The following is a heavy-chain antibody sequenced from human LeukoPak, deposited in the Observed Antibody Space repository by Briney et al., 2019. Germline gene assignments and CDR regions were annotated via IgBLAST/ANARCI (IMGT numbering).Heavy chain of an antibody. D-gene: IGHD6-6*01. CDR2: IIPIFGTA. CDR3: ARGRVIAARPNWFDP. J-gene: IGHJ5*02. Sequence: ASVKVSCKASGYTFTGYYLHWVRQAPGQGLEWMGGIIPIFGTANYAQKFQGRVTITTDESTSTAYMELSSLRSEDTAVYYCARGRVIAARPNWFDPWGQGTLVTVSS. V-gene: IGHV1-69*05. CDR1: GYTFTGYY.